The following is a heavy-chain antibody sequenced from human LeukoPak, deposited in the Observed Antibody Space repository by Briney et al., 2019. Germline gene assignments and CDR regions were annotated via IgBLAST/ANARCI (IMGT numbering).Heavy chain of an antibody. J-gene: IGHJ5*02. D-gene: IGHD4-23*01. Sequence: ASVKVSCKASGYTFTSYDINWVQQATGQGLEWVGWMNPNSGNTGYAQKFQGRVTITRNTSISTAYMELSSLRSEDTAVYYCARGSHDYGGNSFSWGQGTLVTVSS. CDR3: ARGSHDYGGNSFS. V-gene: IGHV1-8*03. CDR2: MNPNSGNT. CDR1: GYTFTSYD.